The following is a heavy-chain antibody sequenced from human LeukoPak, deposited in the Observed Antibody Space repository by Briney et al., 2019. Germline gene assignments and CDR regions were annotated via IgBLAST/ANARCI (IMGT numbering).Heavy chain of an antibody. V-gene: IGHV3-23*01. CDR2: ISGSGSSS. J-gene: IGHJ4*02. CDR3: AKADGSYKTLIDY. Sequence: PGGSLRLSCAASGFTFSSYAMSWVRQAPGKGLEWVSGISGSGSSSYYADSVKGRFTISRDSSKNTVYLQMNSLRAEDTAVYYCAKADGSYKTLIDYWGQGTLVTVSS. D-gene: IGHD3-10*01. CDR1: GFTFSSYA.